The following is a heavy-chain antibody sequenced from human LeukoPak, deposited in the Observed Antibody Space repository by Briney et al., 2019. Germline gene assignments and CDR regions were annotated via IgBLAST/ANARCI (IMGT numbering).Heavy chain of an antibody. Sequence: GGSLRLSCAASGFTLSSYWMSWVRQAPGKGLERVANIKQDGSEKYYVDSVKGRFTISRDNAKNSLYLQMNSLRAEDTAVYYCARSQVRGVIMGYFEYWGQGTLVTVSS. CDR1: GFTLSSYW. CDR2: IKQDGSEK. V-gene: IGHV3-7*01. D-gene: IGHD3-10*01. CDR3: ARSQVRGVIMGYFEY. J-gene: IGHJ4*02.